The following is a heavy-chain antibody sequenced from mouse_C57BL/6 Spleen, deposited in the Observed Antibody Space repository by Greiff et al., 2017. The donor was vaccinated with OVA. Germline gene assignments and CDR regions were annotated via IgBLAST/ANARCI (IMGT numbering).Heavy chain of an antibody. V-gene: IGHV1-69*01. CDR1: GYTFTSYW. CDR2: IDPSDSYT. D-gene: IGHD2-1*01. Sequence: QVQLQQSGAELVMPGASVKLSCKASGYTFTSYWMHWVKQRPGQGLEWIGEIDPSDSYTNYNQKFKGKSTLAVDKSSSTAYMQLSSLTSEDSAVYYCARSDGNYRDYAMDYWGQGTSVTVSS. CDR3: ARSDGNYRDYAMDY. J-gene: IGHJ4*01.